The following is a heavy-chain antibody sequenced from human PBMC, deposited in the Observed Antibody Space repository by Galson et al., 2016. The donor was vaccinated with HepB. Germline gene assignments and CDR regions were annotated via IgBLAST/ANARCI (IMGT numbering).Heavy chain of an antibody. J-gene: IGHJ5*02. CDR3: VRDHSVVPTTAYNWFGP. Sequence: SLRLSCAASGFAFSSHWMHWVRQDLGKGLVWVSRINSDGTISNYADSVKGRFTISRDNAKNTLYLQMNSLRAEDTAVYFCVRDHSVVPTTAYNWFGPLGRGTLVTVSS. CDR2: INSDGTIS. D-gene: IGHD4-23*01. CDR1: GFAFSSHW. V-gene: IGHV3-74*01.